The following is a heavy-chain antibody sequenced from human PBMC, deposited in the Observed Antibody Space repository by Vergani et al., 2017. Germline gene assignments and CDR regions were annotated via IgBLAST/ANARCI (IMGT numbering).Heavy chain of an antibody. J-gene: IGHJ5*02. Sequence: QVQLQESGPGLVKPPGTLSLTCAVYGGSFSGYYWSWIRQPPGKGLEWIGEINHSGSTNYNTSLKSRVTIGVDTSKNQFSLKLSSVTAADTAVYYWARGWSSRSSSWYPWGQGTLVTVSS. CDR1: GGSFSGYY. CDR3: ARGWSSRSSSWYP. D-gene: IGHD6-13*01. CDR2: INHSGST. V-gene: IGHV4-34*01.